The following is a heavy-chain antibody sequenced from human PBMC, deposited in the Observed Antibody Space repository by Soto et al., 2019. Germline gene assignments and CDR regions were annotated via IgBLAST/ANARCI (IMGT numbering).Heavy chain of an antibody. Sequence: PGGSLRLSCVASGLTFTNAWMDWVRQAPGKGLEWVGRIKSKTDRGTTDYAAAVEGRFTISRDDSKNTLSLQMNSLKTEDTAVYYCTTRTNTIFGVINYHYYYGMDVWGQGTTVTVSS. D-gene: IGHD3-3*01. J-gene: IGHJ6*02. CDR1: GLTFTNAW. CDR2: IKSKTDRGTT. V-gene: IGHV3-15*07. CDR3: TTRTNTIFGVINYHYYYGMDV.